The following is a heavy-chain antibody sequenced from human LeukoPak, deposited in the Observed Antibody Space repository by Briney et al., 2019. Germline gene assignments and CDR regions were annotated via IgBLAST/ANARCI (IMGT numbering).Heavy chain of an antibody. CDR3: ARAASGSYYEVNY. V-gene: IGHV4-59*01. D-gene: IGHD1-26*01. CDR1: GGSISSYY. J-gene: IGHJ4*02. Sequence: SETLSLTCTVSGGSISSYYWSWIRQPPGKGLEWIGYIYYSGSTNYNPSLKSRVTISVDTSKNQFSLKLSSVTAADTAVYYCARAASGSYYEVNYWGQGTPVTVSS. CDR2: IYYSGST.